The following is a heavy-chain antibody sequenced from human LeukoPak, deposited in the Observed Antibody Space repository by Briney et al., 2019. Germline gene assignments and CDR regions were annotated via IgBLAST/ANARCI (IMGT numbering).Heavy chain of an antibody. CDR3: ARDGSIVASMFDY. D-gene: IGHD5-12*01. V-gene: IGHV3-21*01. CDR2: ISSSSYI. J-gene: IGHJ4*02. Sequence: GSLRLSCAASGFTFSSYSMNWVRQAPGKGLEWVSSISSSSYIYYADSVKGRFTISRDNAKNSLYLQMNSLRAEDTAVYYCARDGSIVASMFDYWGQGTLVTVSS. CDR1: GFTFSSYS.